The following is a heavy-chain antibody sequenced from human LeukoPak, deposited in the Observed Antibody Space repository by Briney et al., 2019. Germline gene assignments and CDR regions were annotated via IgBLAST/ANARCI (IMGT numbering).Heavy chain of an antibody. V-gene: IGHV3-64*01. D-gene: IGHD3-10*01. CDR1: GFTFSSYA. Sequence: GGSLRLSCAASGFTFSSYAMHWVRQAPGKGLGYVSAISSNGGSTYYANSVKGRFTISRDNSKNTLYLQMGSLRAEDMAVYYCARGPVRGVTPYYFDYWGQGTLVTVSS. CDR3: ARGPVRGVTPYYFDY. J-gene: IGHJ4*02. CDR2: ISSNGGST.